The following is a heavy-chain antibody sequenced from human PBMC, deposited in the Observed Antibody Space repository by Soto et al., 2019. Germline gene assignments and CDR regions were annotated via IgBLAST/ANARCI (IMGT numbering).Heavy chain of an antibody. CDR2: ISAYNGNT. Sequence: QVQLVQSGAEVKKPGASVKVSCKASGYTFTSYGISWVRQAPGQGLEWMGWISAYNGNTNYAQKLLDRVTMTTDTSTYTDYMELRSLSSDDTAVYYFARVPNERMGWLDPWGQGTMVTVSS. D-gene: IGHD2-8*01. J-gene: IGHJ5*02. CDR3: ARVPNERMGWLDP. V-gene: IGHV1-18*01. CDR1: GYTFTSYG.